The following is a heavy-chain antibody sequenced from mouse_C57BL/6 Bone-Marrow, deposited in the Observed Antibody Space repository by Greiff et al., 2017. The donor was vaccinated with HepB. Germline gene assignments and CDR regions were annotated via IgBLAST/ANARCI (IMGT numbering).Heavy chain of an antibody. J-gene: IGHJ3*01. D-gene: IGHD1-1*01. CDR2: IYPGSGNT. V-gene: IGHV1-76*01. Sequence: QVQLKESGAELVRPGASVKLSCKASGYTFTDYYINWVKQRPGQGLEWIARIYPGSGNTYYNEKFKGKATLTAEKSSSTAYMQLSSLTSEDSAVYFCAGDYDGSSYGGPWFAYWGQGTLVTVSA. CDR1: GYTFTDYY. CDR3: AGDYDGSSYGGPWFAY.